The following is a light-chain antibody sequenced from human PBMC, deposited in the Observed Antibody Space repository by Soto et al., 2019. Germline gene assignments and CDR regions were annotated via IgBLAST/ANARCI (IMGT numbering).Light chain of an antibody. V-gene: IGLV3-21*04. J-gene: IGLJ2*01. CDR2: YDT. CDR3: QVWDISSDHVI. Sequence: SYDLTQPPSVSVAPGTTAKITCGGDNIGSKRVHWYQQKPGRAPVLVIYYDTDRPSGIPERFFGSNPGDTATLTISRVEAGDEADYYCQVWDISSDHVIFGGGTKLTVL. CDR1: NIGSKR.